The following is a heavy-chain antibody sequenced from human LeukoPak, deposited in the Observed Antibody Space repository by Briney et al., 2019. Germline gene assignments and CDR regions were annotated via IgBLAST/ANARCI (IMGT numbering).Heavy chain of an antibody. D-gene: IGHD1-26*01. CDR2: IYYSGST. CDR1: GGSISSYY. J-gene: IGHJ5*02. Sequence: PSETLSLTCTVSGGSISSYYWSWIRQPPGKGLEWIGYIYYSGSTNYNPSLKSRVTISVNTSKNQFSLKLSSVTAADTAVYYCARDREVNWFDPWGQGTLVTVSS. V-gene: IGHV4-59*01. CDR3: ARDREVNWFDP.